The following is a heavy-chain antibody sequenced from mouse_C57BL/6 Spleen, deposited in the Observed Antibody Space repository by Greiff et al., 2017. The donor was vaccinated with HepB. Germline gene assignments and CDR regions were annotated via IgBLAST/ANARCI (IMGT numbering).Heavy chain of an antibody. V-gene: IGHV3-6*01. Sequence: ESGPGLVKPSQSLSLTCSVTGYSITSGYYWNWIRQFPGNKLEWMGYISYDGSNNYNPSLKNRISITRDTSKNQFFLKLNSVTTEDTATYYCAREENYYGSSPHFDYWGQGTTLTVSS. CDR3: AREENYYGSSPHFDY. D-gene: IGHD1-1*01. CDR2: ISYDGSN. J-gene: IGHJ2*01. CDR1: GYSITSGYY.